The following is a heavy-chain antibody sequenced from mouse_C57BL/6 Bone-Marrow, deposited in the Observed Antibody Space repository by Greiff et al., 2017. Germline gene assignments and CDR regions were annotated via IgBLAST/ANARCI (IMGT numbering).Heavy chain of an antibody. CDR3: ARRDYYCGSYVGYYFDY. J-gene: IGHJ2*01. CDR1: GYTFTSYW. D-gene: IGHD1-1*01. Sequence: VQLQQPGAELVKPGASVKMSCKASGYTFTSYWITWVKQRPGKGLEWIGDLYPGSGSTNYNEKFKSKATLTVDTSSSSAYMQLSSLKSEDSAVYYCARRDYYCGSYVGYYFDYWGQGTTLTVSS. CDR2: LYPGSGST. V-gene: IGHV1-55*01.